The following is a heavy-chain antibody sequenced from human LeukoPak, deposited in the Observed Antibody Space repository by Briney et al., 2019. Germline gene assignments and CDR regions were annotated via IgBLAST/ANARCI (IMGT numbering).Heavy chain of an antibody. D-gene: IGHD5-18*01. CDR2: INKDGSEK. CDR1: GFTFSSHW. CDR3: ARDHTAAGIIFDY. Sequence: GGSLRLSCAASGFTFSSHWMSWVRQAPGKGLGWVANINKDGSEKYYVDSVKGRFIISRDNAKNSLHLQMNSLRAEDTAVYYCARDHTAAGIIFDYWGQGALVTVSS. J-gene: IGHJ4*02. V-gene: IGHV3-7*01.